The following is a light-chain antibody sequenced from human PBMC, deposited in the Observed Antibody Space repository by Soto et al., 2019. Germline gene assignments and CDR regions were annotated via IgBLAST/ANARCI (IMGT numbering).Light chain of an antibody. CDR1: QSVLYSSNNKNY. Sequence: DIVMTQSPDSLAVSLGERAAINCKSSQSVLYSSNNKNYLAWYQQKPGQAPRLLIYGASTRATGIPARFSGSGSGTEFTLTISSLQSEDFAVYYCQQYNNWPPETFGQGTKVDIK. J-gene: IGKJ1*01. CDR2: GAS. V-gene: IGKV4-1*01. CDR3: QQYNNWPPET.